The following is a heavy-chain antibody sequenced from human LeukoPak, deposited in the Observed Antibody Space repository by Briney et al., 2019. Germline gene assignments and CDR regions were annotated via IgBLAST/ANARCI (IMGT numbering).Heavy chain of an antibody. V-gene: IGHV1-2*02. CDR1: GYTFTGYY. J-gene: IGHJ3*02. Sequence: ASVKVSCKASGYTFTGYYMHWVRQAPGQGLEWMGWINPNSGGTNYAQKFQGRVTMTRDTSISTAYMELSRLRSDDTAVYYCAREAWGCSYGSDDAFDIWGQGTMVTVSS. D-gene: IGHD5-18*01. CDR3: AREAWGCSYGSDDAFDI. CDR2: INPNSGGT.